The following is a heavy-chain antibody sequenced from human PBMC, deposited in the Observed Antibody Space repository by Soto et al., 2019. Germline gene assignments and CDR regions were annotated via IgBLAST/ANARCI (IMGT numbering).Heavy chain of an antibody. J-gene: IGHJ4*02. CDR3: AVGGYTFSPWVPFDY. V-gene: IGHV3-48*01. D-gene: IGHD5-18*01. CDR1: GFTFSSYS. Sequence: GGSLRLSCAASGFTFSSYSMNWVRQAPGKGLEWVSYISSSSTIYYADSVKGRFTISRDNAKNSLYLQMNSLRAEDTAVYYCAVGGYTFSPWVPFDYWGQGTLVTVSS. CDR2: ISSSSTI.